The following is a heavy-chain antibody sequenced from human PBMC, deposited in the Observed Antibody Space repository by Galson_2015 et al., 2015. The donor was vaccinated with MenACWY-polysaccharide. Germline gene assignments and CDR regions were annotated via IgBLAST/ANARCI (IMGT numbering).Heavy chain of an antibody. J-gene: IGHJ6*02. CDR2: IWYDGSNK. V-gene: IGHV3-33*01. Sequence: SLRLSCAASGFTFSSYGMHWVRQAPGKGLEWVAVIWYDGSNKYYADSVKGRFTISRDNSKNTPYLQMNSLRAEDTAVYYCARDSTIGSSSWYLGLSYYYYYGMDVWGQGTTVTVSS. CDR3: ARDSTIGSSSWYLGLSYYYYYGMDV. D-gene: IGHD6-13*01. CDR1: GFTFSSYG.